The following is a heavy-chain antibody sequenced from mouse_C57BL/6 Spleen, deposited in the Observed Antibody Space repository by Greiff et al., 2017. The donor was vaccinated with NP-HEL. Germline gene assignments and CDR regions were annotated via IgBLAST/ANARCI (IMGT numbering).Heavy chain of an antibody. CDR3: ADEGNYPDD. CDR1: GFAFTNYL. J-gene: IGHJ1*03. D-gene: IGHD2-1*01. V-gene: IGHV1-54*01. Sequence: QVQLQQSGAELVRPGTSVKVSCKASGFAFTNYLIHWVKQRPGQGLEWIGVINPGSGGTNYAEKFKGKATMPADKSSSTAYMQLSSLTSEDSAVYFYADEGNYPDDWGTGTTVTVSS. CDR2: INPGSGGT.